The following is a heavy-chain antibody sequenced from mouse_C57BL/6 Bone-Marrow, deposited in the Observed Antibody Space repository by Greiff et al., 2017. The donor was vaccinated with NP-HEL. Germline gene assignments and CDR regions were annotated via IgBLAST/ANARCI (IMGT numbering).Heavy chain of an antibody. V-gene: IGHV2-5*01. CDR2: IWRGGST. CDR1: GFSLTSYG. CDR3: AKKGGNYGETWFAY. Sequence: VQVVESGPGLVQPSQSLSITCTVSGFSLTSYGVHWVRQSPGKGLEWLGVIWRGGSTDYNAAFMSRLSITKDNSKSQVFFKMNSLQADDTAIYYCAKKGGNYGETWFAYWGQGTLVTVSA. J-gene: IGHJ3*01. D-gene: IGHD2-1*01.